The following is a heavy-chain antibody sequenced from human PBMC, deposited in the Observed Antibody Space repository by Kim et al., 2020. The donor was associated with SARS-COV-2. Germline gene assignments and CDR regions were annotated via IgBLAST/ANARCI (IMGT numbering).Heavy chain of an antibody. CDR2: IWYDGSNK. CDR1: GFTFSSYG. V-gene: IGHV3-33*01. Sequence: GGSLRLSCAASGFTFSSYGIHWVRQAPGKGLEWVAVIWYDGSNKYYADSVKGRFTISRDNSKNTLYLQMNSLRVEDTAVYYCARDRNSIPNYYYYYMDVWGKGTTVTVSS. D-gene: IGHD4-4*01. J-gene: IGHJ6*03. CDR3: ARDRNSIPNYYYYYMDV.